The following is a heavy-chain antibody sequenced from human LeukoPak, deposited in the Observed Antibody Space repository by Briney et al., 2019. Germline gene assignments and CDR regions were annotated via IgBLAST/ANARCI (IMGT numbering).Heavy chain of an antibody. CDR2: ISSSSSYT. Sequence: GGSLRLSCAASGSTFSDYYMSWIRQAPGKGLEWVSYISSSSSYTKYADSVKGRFTISRDNAKNSLYLQMNSLRAEDTAVYYCARDRAQYYYGSGSYRPYYYYGMDVWGQGTTVTVSS. CDR1: GSTFSDYY. V-gene: IGHV3-11*05. D-gene: IGHD3-10*01. J-gene: IGHJ6*02. CDR3: ARDRAQYYYGSGSYRPYYYYGMDV.